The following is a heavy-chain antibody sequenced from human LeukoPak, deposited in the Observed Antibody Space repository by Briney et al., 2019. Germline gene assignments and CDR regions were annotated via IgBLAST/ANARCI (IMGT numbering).Heavy chain of an antibody. CDR3: AREGYCSSTSCYTLGDAFDI. J-gene: IGHJ3*02. D-gene: IGHD2-2*02. CDR1: GFTVSSNY. Sequence: GGSLRLSCAASGFTVSSNYMSWVRQAPGKGLEWVSVIYSGGSTYYADSVKGRFTISRDNSKNTLYLRMNSLRAEDTAVYYCAREGYCSSTSCYTLGDAFDIWGQGTMVTVSS. CDR2: IYSGGST. V-gene: IGHV3-53*01.